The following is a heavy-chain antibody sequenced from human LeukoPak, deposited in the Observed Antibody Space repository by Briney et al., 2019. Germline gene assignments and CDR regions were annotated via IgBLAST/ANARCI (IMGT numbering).Heavy chain of an antibody. D-gene: IGHD4/OR15-4a*01. Sequence: GGSLRLSCAASGFTFSSYGMHWVRQAPGKGLEWVTFIRYDGSTKYYADSVKGRFTISRDNSKNTLYLQMNSLRADDTSVYYCAKVSLNMVNDAFDIWGQGTMVTVSS. J-gene: IGHJ3*02. V-gene: IGHV3-30*02. CDR2: IRYDGSTK. CDR1: GFTFSSYG. CDR3: AKVSLNMVNDAFDI.